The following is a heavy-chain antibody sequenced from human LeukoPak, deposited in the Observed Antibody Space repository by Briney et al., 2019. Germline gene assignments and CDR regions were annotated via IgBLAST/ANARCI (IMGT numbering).Heavy chain of an antibody. V-gene: IGHV4-4*07. CDR2: IYTSGST. CDR1: GGSISSYY. D-gene: IGHD3-10*01. CDR3: AAALWFGEGGTPYGMDV. Sequence: PSETLSLTCTVSGGSISSYYWSWIRQPAGKGLEWIGRIYTSGSTNYNPSLKSRVTISVDRSKNQFSLKLSSVTAADTAVYYCAAALWFGEGGTPYGMDVWGQGTTVTVSS. J-gene: IGHJ6*02.